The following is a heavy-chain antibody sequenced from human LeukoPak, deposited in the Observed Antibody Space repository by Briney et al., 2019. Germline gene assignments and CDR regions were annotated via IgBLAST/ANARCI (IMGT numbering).Heavy chain of an antibody. CDR1: GGSISSGGYY. J-gene: IGHJ6*03. Sequence: SETLSLTCTVSGGSISSGGYYWSWIRQHPGKGLEWIGYIYYSGSTYYNPSLKSRVTISVDTSKNQFSLKLSSVTAADTAVYYCARQEVVPSSSWPYYYYYYMDIWGKGTTVTVSS. V-gene: IGHV4-39*01. D-gene: IGHD6-13*01. CDR2: IYYSGST. CDR3: ARQEVVPSSSWPYYYYYYMDI.